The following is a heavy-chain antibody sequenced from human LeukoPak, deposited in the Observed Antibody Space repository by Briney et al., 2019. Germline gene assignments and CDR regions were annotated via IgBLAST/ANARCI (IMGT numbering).Heavy chain of an antibody. D-gene: IGHD2-2*01. CDR2: IYYSGST. V-gene: IGHV4-30-4*08. Sequence: SWVRQAPGKGLEWIGYIYYSGSTYYNPSLKSRVTISVDTSKNQFSLKLSSVTAADTAVYYCAGGIVVVPAPSYYGMDVWGQGTTVTVSS. CDR3: AGGIVVVPAPSYYGMDV. J-gene: IGHJ6*02.